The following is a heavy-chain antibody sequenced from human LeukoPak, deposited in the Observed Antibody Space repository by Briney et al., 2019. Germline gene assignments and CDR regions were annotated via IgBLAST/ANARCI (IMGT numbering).Heavy chain of an antibody. V-gene: IGHV3-23*01. J-gene: IGHJ4*02. CDR1: GFTFSSYA. D-gene: IGHD1-26*01. CDR3: AKVKWELGYPFNY. Sequence: GGSLRLSCAASGFTFSSYAMSWVRQAPGNGLEWVSAISGSGGSTYYADSVKGRFTISRDNSKNTLYLQMNSLRAEDTAVYYCAKVKWELGYPFNYWGQGTLVTVSS. CDR2: ISGSGGST.